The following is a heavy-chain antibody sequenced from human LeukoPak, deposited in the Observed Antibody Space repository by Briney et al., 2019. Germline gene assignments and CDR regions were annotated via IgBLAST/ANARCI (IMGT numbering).Heavy chain of an antibody. CDR1: GFTFSSYA. Sequence: PGGSLRLSCAASGFTFSSYAMSWVRQAPGKGLEWVSGINSDGSSTSYADSVKGRFTISRDNAKNTLYLQMNSLRVEDTAVYYCVRSAFHAGSGNYYDYWGQGTLVTVSS. J-gene: IGHJ4*02. V-gene: IGHV3-74*01. CDR2: INSDGSST. CDR3: VRSAFHAGSGNYYDY. D-gene: IGHD3-22*01.